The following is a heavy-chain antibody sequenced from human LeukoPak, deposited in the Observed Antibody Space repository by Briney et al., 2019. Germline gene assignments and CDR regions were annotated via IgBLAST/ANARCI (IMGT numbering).Heavy chain of an antibody. J-gene: IGHJ3*02. CDR1: GFTFSSYA. CDR2: ISGSGGST. V-gene: IGHV3-23*01. CDR3: ARDSRRDGFDI. Sequence: GGSLRLSCAASGFTFSSYAMSWVRQAPGKGLEWVSSISGSGGSTYYADSVKGRFTISRDNSKNTLYLQMNSLRAEDTAVYYCARDSRRDGFDIWGQGTMVSVSS.